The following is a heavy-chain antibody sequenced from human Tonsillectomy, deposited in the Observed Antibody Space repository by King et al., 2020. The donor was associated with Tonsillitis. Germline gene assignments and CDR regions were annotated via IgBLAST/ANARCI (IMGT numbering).Heavy chain of an antibody. V-gene: IGHV3-7*01. J-gene: IGHJ4*02. CDR3: ASDPSRLSDY. Sequence: VQLVESGGGLVQPGGSLRLSCAASGFTFSSYWMHWVRQAPGMGLEWVAHIKPDGSETDYVDSVKGRVTISRDNAKNSLYLQMKSLRAEDTAVYYCASDPSRLSDYWGQGTLVTVSS. CDR1: GFTFSSYW. CDR2: IKPDGSET.